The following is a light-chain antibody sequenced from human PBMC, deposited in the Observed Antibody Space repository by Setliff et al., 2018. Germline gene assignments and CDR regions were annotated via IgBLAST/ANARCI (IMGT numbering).Light chain of an antibody. CDR3: SSNIGSNNFDV. J-gene: IGLJ1*01. Sequence: SVLTQPPSASGSPGQSVTISCTGTSNDVWGHNYVSWYQQHPGKAPQLIIYDVTKRPSGVPDRFSGSKSGNTASLTVSGLQAEDEAEYYCSSNIGSNNFDVFGTGTKVTVL. CDR1: SNDVWGHNY. CDR2: DVT. V-gene: IGLV2-8*01.